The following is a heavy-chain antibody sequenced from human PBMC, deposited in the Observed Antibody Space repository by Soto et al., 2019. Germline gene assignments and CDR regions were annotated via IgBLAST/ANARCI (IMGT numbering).Heavy chain of an antibody. J-gene: IGHJ4*02. CDR1: GYTFTSYY. CDR3: ARDPQQQLDPGY. D-gene: IGHD6-13*01. Sequence: ASVKVSCKASGYTFTSYYMHWVRQAPGQGLERMGIINPSGGSTSYAQKFQGRVTMTRDTSTSTVYMELSSLRSEDTAVYYCARDPQQQLDPGYWGQGTLVTVSS. V-gene: IGHV1-46*01. CDR2: INPSGGST.